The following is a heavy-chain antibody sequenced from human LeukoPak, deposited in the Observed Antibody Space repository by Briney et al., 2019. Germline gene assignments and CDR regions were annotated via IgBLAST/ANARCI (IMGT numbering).Heavy chain of an antibody. CDR3: AREVVAATHYFDY. D-gene: IGHD2-15*01. J-gene: IGHJ4*02. CDR1: GGSISSSSYS. V-gene: IGHV4-31*03. Sequence: SETLSLTCTVSGGSISSSSYSWGWIRQHPGKGLEWIGYIYYSGSTYYNPSLKSRVTISVDTSKNQFSLKLSSVTAADTAVYYCAREVVAATHYFDYWGQGTLVTVSS. CDR2: IYYSGST.